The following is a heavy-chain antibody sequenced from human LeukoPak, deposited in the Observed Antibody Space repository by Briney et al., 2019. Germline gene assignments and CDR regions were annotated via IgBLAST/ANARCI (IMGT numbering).Heavy chain of an antibody. V-gene: IGHV3-11*01. Sequence: PGGSLRLSCAASRFTFSDYYMGWIRQAPGKGLEWVSYISNSGNTIYYADSVKGRFTISRDNAKNSLFLQINSLKIEDTAVYYCATGNCGSGGSCHAFDIWGQGTMVTVSS. J-gene: IGHJ3*02. CDR1: RFTFSDYY. CDR3: ATGNCGSGGSCHAFDI. CDR2: ISNSGNTI. D-gene: IGHD2-15*01.